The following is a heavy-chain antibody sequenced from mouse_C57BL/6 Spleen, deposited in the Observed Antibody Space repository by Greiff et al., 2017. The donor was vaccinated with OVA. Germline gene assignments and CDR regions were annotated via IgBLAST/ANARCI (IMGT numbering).Heavy chain of an antibody. D-gene: IGHD1-2*01. V-gene: IGHV1-81*01. CDR2: IYPRSGNT. CDR3: AHYAWFAY. CDR1: GYTFTSYG. Sequence: QVHVKQSGAELARPGASVKLSCKASGYTFTSYGISWVKQRTGQGLEWIGEIYPRSGNTYYNEKFKGKATLTADKSSSTAYMELRSLTSEDSAVYFCAHYAWFAYWGQGTLVTVSA. J-gene: IGHJ3*01.